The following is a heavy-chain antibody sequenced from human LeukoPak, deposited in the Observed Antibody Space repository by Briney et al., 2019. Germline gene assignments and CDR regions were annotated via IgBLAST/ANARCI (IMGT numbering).Heavy chain of an antibody. D-gene: IGHD2-2*01. CDR2: MNPNSGNT. CDR3: ARGPYCSSTSCYHNWFDP. V-gene: IGHV1-8*01. CDR1: GYTFINYG. Sequence: ASVKVSCKASGYTFINYGMSWVRQAPGQGLEWMGWMNPNSGNTGYAQKFQGRVTITRNTSISTAYMELSSLRSEDTAVYYCARGPYCSSTSCYHNWFDPWGQGTLVTVSS. J-gene: IGHJ5*02.